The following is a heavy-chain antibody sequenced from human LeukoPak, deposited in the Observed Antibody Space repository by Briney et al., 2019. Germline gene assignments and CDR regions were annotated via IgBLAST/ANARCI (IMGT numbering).Heavy chain of an antibody. CDR1: GFTFSSYG. CDR2: IQSDGSIK. D-gene: IGHD6-6*01. CDR3: ARDQYSSSNFFDC. J-gene: IGHJ4*02. Sequence: GGSLRLSCAASGFTFSSYGMHWVRQAPGKGLEGVAFIQSDGSIKYYADSVKGRFTISRDNSKNTLYLQMNSLRAEDTAVFYCARDQYSSSNFFDCWGQGTLVTVSS. V-gene: IGHV3-30*02.